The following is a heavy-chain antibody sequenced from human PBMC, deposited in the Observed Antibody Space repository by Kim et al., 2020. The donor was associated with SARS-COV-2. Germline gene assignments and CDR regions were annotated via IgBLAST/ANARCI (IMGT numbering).Heavy chain of an antibody. J-gene: IGHJ6*02. CDR3: TTEEVYYYYGLDV. CDR1: GFTFSNAW. Sequence: GGSLRLSCAASGFTFSNAWMSWVRQAPGKGLEWVGRIKSKTDGGTTDYAAPVKGRFTISRDDSKNTLYLQMNSLKTEDTAVYYCTTEEVYYYYGLDVWGQGTTVTVSS. CDR2: IKSKTDGGTT. V-gene: IGHV3-15*01.